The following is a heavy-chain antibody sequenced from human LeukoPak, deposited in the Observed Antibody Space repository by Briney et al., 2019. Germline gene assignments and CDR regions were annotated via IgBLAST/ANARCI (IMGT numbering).Heavy chain of an antibody. J-gene: IGHJ4*02. CDR3: ARDGAAADLGVDY. CDR1: GYTFTGYY. Sequence: ASVKVSCKASGYTFTGYYMHWVRRAPGQGLEWMGWINPNSGGTNYAQKFQGRVTMTRDTSISTAYMKLSRLRSDDTAVYYCARDGAAADLGVDYWGQGTLVTVSS. V-gene: IGHV1-2*02. CDR2: INPNSGGT. D-gene: IGHD6-13*01.